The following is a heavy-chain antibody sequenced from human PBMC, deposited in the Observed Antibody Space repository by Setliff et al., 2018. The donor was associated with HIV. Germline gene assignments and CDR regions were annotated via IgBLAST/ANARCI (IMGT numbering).Heavy chain of an antibody. Sequence: GGSLRLSCAASGFSLSNAWMSWVRQAPGKGLEWVGRNKSKTDGGTTDYAAPVKGNFTISRDDSKNTLYLQMNSRKTEDTAVYYCTTGVGIGDFDAFDIWGQGTMVTVSS. J-gene: IGHJ3*02. CDR1: GFSLSNAW. CDR3: TTGVGIGDFDAFDI. V-gene: IGHV3-15*01. D-gene: IGHD2-2*03. CDR2: NKSKTDGGTT.